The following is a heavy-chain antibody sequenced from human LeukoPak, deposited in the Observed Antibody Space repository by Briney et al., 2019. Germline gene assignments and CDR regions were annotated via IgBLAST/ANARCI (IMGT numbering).Heavy chain of an antibody. V-gene: IGHV3-49*04. D-gene: IGHD2-21*02. CDR2: IRSKAYGGTT. J-gene: IGHJ4*02. CDR1: GFTFGDYG. CDR3: SNSYCGGDCYSGGYFDY. Sequence: GGSLRLSCTGSGFTFGDYGMSWVRQAPGKGLEWVGFIRSKAYGGTTEYAASVKGRFTISRDDSKSTAYLQMNSLKTEDTAVYYCSNSYCGGDCYSGGYFDYWGQGTLVTVSS.